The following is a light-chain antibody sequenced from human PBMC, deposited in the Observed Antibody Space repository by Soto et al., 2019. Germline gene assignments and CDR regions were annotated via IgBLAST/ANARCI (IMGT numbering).Light chain of an antibody. V-gene: IGKV3-20*01. CDR1: QSISSSD. J-gene: IGKJ2*01. CDR2: GAS. Sequence: DIVMTQSPGTLSLSPGERAILSCRASQSISSSDLAWYQQKPGQAPRLLIFGASTRATGIPDRFSGSGSGTDFTLTIRRLEPEDFAVNYCQQYGSSVMYTFGQGTKLEIK. CDR3: QQYGSSVMYT.